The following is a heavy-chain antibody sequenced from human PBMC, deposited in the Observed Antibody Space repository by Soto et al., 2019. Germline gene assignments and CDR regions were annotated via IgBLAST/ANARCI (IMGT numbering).Heavy chain of an antibody. V-gene: IGHV3-23*01. CDR3: VKNYIHLYF. CDR2: IVGGDGGRSFTE. CDR1: GFIFSSSA. Sequence: PGGSLRLSCAASGFIFSSSAMSWFRQAPGQGLEWVSAIVGGDGGRSFTESYADSVKGRFTISKDNFKNMLYLVMNGLRAEETAVYYCVKNYIHLYFGGQGTRVTVSA. D-gene: IGHD3-9*01. J-gene: IGHJ4*02.